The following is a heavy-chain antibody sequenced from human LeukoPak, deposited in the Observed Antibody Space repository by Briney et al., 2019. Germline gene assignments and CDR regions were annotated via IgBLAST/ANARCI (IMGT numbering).Heavy chain of an antibody. CDR1: GVTLSSYA. D-gene: IGHD3-16*01. CDR3: ARNNRGDGGVDY. Sequence: GGSLRLSCAASGVTLSSYAMSWARQAPGKGLEWVSGISSSGSGGNTYYADSVKGRFTISRDNSKNTLYLQMNSLRAEDTAVYYCARNNRGDGGVDYWGQGTLVTVSS. CDR2: ISSSGSGGNT. V-gene: IGHV3-23*01. J-gene: IGHJ4*02.